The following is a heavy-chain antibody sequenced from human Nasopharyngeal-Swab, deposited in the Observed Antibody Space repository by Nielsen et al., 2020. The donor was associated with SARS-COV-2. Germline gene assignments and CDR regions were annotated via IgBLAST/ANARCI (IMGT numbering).Heavy chain of an antibody. CDR1: GFTFSSYG. Sequence: GESLKISCAASGFTFSSYGMHWVRQAPGKGLEWVAVIWYDGSNKYYADSVKGRFTISRDNSKNTLYLQMNSLRAEDTAVYYCARGSLPYDDFWSGYTGSNYYYGMDVWGQGTTVTVSS. CDR3: ARGSLPYDDFWSGYTGSNYYYGMDV. V-gene: IGHV3-33*01. J-gene: IGHJ6*02. D-gene: IGHD3-3*01. CDR2: IWYDGSNK.